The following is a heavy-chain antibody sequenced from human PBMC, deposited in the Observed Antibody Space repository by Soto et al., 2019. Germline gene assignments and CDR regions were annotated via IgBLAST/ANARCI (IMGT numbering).Heavy chain of an antibody. D-gene: IGHD5-18*01. CDR1: GFTFSSYA. J-gene: IGHJ4*02. CDR2: ISGSGGST. V-gene: IGHV3-23*01. CDR3: ATSYTVDTAMVTYFFDY. Sequence: GGSLRLSCAASGFTFSSYAMSWVRQAPGKGLEWVSAISGSGGSTYYADSVKGRFTISRDNSKNTLYLQMNSLRAEDTAVYYCATSYTVDTAMVTYFFDYWGQGTLVTVSS.